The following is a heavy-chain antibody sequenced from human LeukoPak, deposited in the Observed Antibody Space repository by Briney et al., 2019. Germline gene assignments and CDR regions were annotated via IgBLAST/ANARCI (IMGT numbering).Heavy chain of an antibody. CDR3: TTIYYDSSGDYVVAYFDY. D-gene: IGHD3-22*01. CDR1: GFTFRNAW. V-gene: IGHV3-15*04. J-gene: IGHJ4*02. Sequence: GGSLRLSCAASGFTFRNAWMSWVRQAPGKGLEWVGRIESKTDGGTTDYAAPVKGRFTISRDDSKNTLYLQMNSLKTEDTAVYYCTTIYYDSSGDYVVAYFDYWGQGTLVTVSS. CDR2: IESKTDGGTT.